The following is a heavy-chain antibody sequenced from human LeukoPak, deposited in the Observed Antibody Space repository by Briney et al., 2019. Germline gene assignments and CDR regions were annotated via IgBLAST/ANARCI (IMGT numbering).Heavy chain of an antibody. CDR3: ATDTGYYYGSGSYCFDY. CDR2: IIPIFGTA. Sequence: SVKVSCKASGYTFTSYAMNWVRQAPGQGLEWMGGIIPIFGTANYAQKFQGRVTITADESTSTAYMELSSLRSEDTAVYYCATDTGYYYGSGSYCFDYWGQGTLVTVSS. J-gene: IGHJ4*02. D-gene: IGHD3-10*01. CDR1: GYTFTSYA. V-gene: IGHV1-69*13.